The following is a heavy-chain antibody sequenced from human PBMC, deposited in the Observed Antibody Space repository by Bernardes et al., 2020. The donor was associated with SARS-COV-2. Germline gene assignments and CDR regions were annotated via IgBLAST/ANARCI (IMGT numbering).Heavy chain of an antibody. Sequence: GGSLRLSCAASGFTVSSNYLSWVRQAPGKGLEWVSIIYRGGYTKYTDSVKGRFTISRDNSKNTLYLQMNSLRAEATAVYYCVREGNWEPDYWGQGTQVTVSS. CDR2: IYRGGYT. CDR3: VREGNWEPDY. V-gene: IGHV3-53*01. D-gene: IGHD1-26*01. CDR1: GFTVSSNY. J-gene: IGHJ4*02.